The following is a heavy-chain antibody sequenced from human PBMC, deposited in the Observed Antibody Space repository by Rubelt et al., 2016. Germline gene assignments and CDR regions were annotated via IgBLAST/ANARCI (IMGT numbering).Heavy chain of an antibody. CDR3: ARDPVVGAPVDY. D-gene: IGHD1-26*01. CDR2: ISYDGSNK. V-gene: IGHV3-30*04. J-gene: IGHJ4*02. Sequence: YAMHWVRQAPGKGLEWVAVISYDGSNKYYADSVKGRFTISRDNSKNTLYLQMNSLRAEDTAVYYCARDPVVGAPVDYWGQGTLVTVSS. CDR1: YA.